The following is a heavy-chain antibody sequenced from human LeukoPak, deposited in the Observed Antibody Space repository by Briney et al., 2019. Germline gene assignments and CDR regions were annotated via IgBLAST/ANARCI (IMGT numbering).Heavy chain of an antibody. D-gene: IGHD5-24*01. CDR2: VYYTGST. V-gene: IGHV4-59*01. Sequence: SETLSLTCTVSGGSISSYYWSWIRQPPGKTLEWIGYVYYTGSTNQHPSLESRVTISVDTSKNQFSLKLNSVTAADTAVYYCARMEMATIGAFDIWGQGTMVTVSS. CDR1: GGSISSYY. CDR3: ARMEMATIGAFDI. J-gene: IGHJ3*02.